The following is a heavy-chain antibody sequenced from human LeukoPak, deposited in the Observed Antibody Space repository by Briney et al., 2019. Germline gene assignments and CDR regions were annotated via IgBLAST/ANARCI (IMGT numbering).Heavy chain of an antibody. J-gene: IGHJ6*04. CDR2: ISDDGNKK. CDR1: GFSFSRYT. D-gene: IGHD3-10*01. CDR3: ARVRWELLISARMDV. V-gene: IGHV3-30*04. Sequence: GGSLRLSCAASGFSFSRYTMHWVRQAPGKGLEWVAFISDDGNKKDYADSVKGRFTISRDNSKNALYLQMNSLRVEDTALYYCARVRWELLISARMDVWGKGTRVTVSS.